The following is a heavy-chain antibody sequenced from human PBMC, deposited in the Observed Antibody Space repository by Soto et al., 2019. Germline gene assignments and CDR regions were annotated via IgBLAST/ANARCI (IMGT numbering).Heavy chain of an antibody. V-gene: IGHV4-30-2*01. Sequence: SETLSLTCAVSGGSISSGGYSWSWIRQPPGKGLEWIGYIYHSGSTYYNPSLKSRVTISVDRSKNQFSLKLSSVTAADTAVYYCARPGIAAAGYYFDYWGQGTLVTVSS. D-gene: IGHD6-13*01. CDR2: IYHSGST. CDR3: ARPGIAAAGYYFDY. CDR1: GGSISSGGYS. J-gene: IGHJ4*02.